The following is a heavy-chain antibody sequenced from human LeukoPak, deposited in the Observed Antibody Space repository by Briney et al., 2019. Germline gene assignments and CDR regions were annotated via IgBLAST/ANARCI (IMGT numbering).Heavy chain of an antibody. D-gene: IGHD2-21*02. V-gene: IGHV4-59*01. CDR3: ARVCGGDCYPLGFDP. CDR2: IYYSGST. CDR1: GGSMSNYY. Sequence: SETLSLTCTVSGGSMSNYYWSWIRQPPGKGLVWIGYIYYSGSTNYNPSLKRRVTISVDTSKNKFSLKLRSVTAADTAVYYCARVCGGDCYPLGFDPWGQGTLVTVSS. J-gene: IGHJ5*02.